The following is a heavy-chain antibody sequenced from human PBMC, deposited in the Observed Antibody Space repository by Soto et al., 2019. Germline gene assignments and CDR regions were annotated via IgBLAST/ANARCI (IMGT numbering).Heavy chain of an antibody. CDR3: AREAFSNGSGSYYNGYYYYYYMDV. Sequence: QVQLVHSGAEVKKPGSSVKVYCKASGGTFSSYTISWVRQAPGQGLEWMGRIIPILGIANYAQKFQGRLKITSYKSTSTAYMELSSLRSEDTAVYYCAREAFSNGSGSYYNGYYYYYYMDVCGKGTTVTVSS. V-gene: IGHV1-69*04. CDR2: IIPILGIA. CDR1: GGTFSSYT. J-gene: IGHJ6*03. D-gene: IGHD3-10*01.